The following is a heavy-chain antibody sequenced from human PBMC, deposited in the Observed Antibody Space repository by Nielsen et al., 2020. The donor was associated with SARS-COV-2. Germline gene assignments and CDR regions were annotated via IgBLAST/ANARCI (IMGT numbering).Heavy chain of an antibody. CDR2: INPSGGST. J-gene: IGHJ4*02. D-gene: IGHD4-17*01. Sequence: ASVKVSCKASGYTFTSYYMHWVRQTPGQGLEWMGIINPSGGSTSYAQKFQGRVTMTRDTSTSTVYMELSSLRSEDTAVYYCASGPSVHYFDYWGQGTLVTVSS. V-gene: IGHV1-46*01. CDR3: ASGPSVHYFDY. CDR1: GYTFTSYY.